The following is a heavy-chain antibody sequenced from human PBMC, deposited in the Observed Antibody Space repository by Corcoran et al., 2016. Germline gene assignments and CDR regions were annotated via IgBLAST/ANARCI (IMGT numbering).Heavy chain of an antibody. V-gene: IGHV3-30*18. D-gene: IGHD3-3*01. CDR1: GFTFSSYG. Sequence: QVQLVESGGGVVQPGRSLRLSCAASGFTFSSYGMHWVRQAPGKGLEWVAVISYDGSNKYYADSVKGRFTISRDNSKNTLYLQMKSLRAEDTAVYYCAKDLYDFWSGYYYYYYGMDVWGQGTTVTVSS. CDR3: AKDLYDFWSGYYYYYYGMDV. CDR2: ISYDGSNK. J-gene: IGHJ6*02.